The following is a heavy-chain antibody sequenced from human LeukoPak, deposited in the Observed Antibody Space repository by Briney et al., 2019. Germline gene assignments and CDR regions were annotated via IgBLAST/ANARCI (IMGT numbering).Heavy chain of an antibody. V-gene: IGHV3-7*01. J-gene: IGHJ4*02. CDR3: ARDQEQPPDY. Sequence: GGSLRLSCVASGFTASSNYMSWVRQAPGKGLEWVANIKQDGSEKYYVDSVKGRFTISRDNAKNSLYLQMNSLRAEDTAVYYCARDQEQPPDYWGQGTLVTVSS. D-gene: IGHD6-13*01. CDR1: GFTASSNY. CDR2: IKQDGSEK.